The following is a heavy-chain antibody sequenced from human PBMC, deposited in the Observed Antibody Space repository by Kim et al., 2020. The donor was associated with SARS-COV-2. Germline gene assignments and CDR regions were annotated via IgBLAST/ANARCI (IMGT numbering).Heavy chain of an antibody. CDR1: GFTFSSYW. J-gene: IGHJ6*02. D-gene: IGHD5-18*01. CDR2: INSDGNST. CDR3: ARDLRTSPIQLWSYYYYYGMDV. V-gene: IGHV3-74*01. Sequence: GGSLRRSCAASGFTFSSYWMHWVRQAPGKGLVWVSRINSDGNSTSYADSVKGRFTISRDNAKNTLYLQMNSLRAEDTAVYYCARDLRTSPIQLWSYYYYYGMDVWGQGTTVTVSS.